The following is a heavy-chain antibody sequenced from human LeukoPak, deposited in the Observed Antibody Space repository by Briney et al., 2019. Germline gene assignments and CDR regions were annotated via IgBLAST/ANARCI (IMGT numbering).Heavy chain of an antibody. CDR3: ARDRLPRYSSSWYSVY. V-gene: IGHV4-34*01. D-gene: IGHD6-13*01. CDR2: INHSGST. Sequence: SETLSLTCAVYGGSFSGYYWSWIRQPPGKGLEWIGEINHSGSTNYNPSLKSRVTISVDTSKNQFSLKLSSVTAADTAVYYCARDRLPRYSSSWYSVYWGQGTLVTVSS. J-gene: IGHJ4*02. CDR1: GGSFSGYY.